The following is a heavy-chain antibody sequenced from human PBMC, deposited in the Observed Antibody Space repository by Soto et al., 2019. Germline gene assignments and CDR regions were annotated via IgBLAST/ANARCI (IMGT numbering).Heavy chain of an antibody. V-gene: IGHV1-46*01. CDR1: GYTFTSYY. Sequence: ASVKVSCKASGYTFTSYYMHWVRQAPGQGLEWMGIINPSGGSTSYAQKFQGRVTMTRDTSTSTVYMELSSLRSEDTAVYYCARDKVPTPIDYYYYGMDVWGQGTTVTVSS. CDR2: INPSGGST. J-gene: IGHJ6*02. CDR3: ARDKVPTPIDYYYYGMDV.